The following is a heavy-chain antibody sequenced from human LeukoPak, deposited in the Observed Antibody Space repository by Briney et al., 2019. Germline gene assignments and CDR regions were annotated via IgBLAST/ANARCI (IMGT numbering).Heavy chain of an antibody. J-gene: IGHJ4*02. CDR3: AKYPKRGYSYDRGD. D-gene: IGHD5-18*01. CDR1: GFTFSSYG. CDR2: ISYDGSNK. Sequence: GGSLRLSCAASGFTFSSYGMHWVRQAPGKGLEWVAVISYDGSNKYYADSVKGRFTISRDNSKNTLYLQMNSLRAEDTAVYYCAKYPKRGYSYDRGDWGQGTLVTVSS. V-gene: IGHV3-30-3*02.